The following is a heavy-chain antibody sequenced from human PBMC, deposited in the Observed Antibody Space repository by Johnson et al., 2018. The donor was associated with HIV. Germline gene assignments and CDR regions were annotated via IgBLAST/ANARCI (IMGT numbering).Heavy chain of an antibody. CDR1: GFTFRNAW. CDR3: TTDGRWFGDPSFDS. Sequence: VQLVESGGGLIKPGGSLRLSCAASGFTFRNAWMSWVRQAPGRGLEWVGRIKSRSDGGATDHAAPVKGRFTISRDDSKNTLYLQMNSLKVEDTAVYYCTTDGRWFGDPSFDSWGQGTVVTVSS. J-gene: IGHJ3*02. CDR2: IKSRSDGGAT. V-gene: IGHV3-15*01. D-gene: IGHD3-10*01.